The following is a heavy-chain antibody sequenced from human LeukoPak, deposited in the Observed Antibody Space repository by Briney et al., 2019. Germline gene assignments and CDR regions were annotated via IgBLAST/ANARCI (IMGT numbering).Heavy chain of an antibody. J-gene: IGHJ3*02. CDR1: GFSRNYG. Sequence: GGSLRLSCAVSGFSRNYGMHWVRQAPGKGLEWVAVIWYDGSNKYYADSVKGRFTISRDNSKNTLYLQMNSLRAEDTAVYYCARDRGPYCGGDCFSGDAFDIWGQGTMVTVSS. D-gene: IGHD2-21*02. CDR2: IWYDGSNK. V-gene: IGHV3-33*08. CDR3: ARDRGPYCGGDCFSGDAFDI.